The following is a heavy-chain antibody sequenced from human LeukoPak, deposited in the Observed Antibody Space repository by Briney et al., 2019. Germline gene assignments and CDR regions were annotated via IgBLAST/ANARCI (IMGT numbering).Heavy chain of an antibody. J-gene: IGHJ5*02. Sequence: GASVKVSCKASGGTFSSYAISWVRQAPGQGLEWMGWISAYNGNTNYAQKLQGRVTMTTDTSTSTAYMELRSLRSDDTAVYYCARANYDFWSGPSWFDPWGQGTLVTVSS. CDR1: GGTFSSYA. CDR2: ISAYNGNT. CDR3: ARANYDFWSGPSWFDP. D-gene: IGHD3-3*01. V-gene: IGHV1-18*01.